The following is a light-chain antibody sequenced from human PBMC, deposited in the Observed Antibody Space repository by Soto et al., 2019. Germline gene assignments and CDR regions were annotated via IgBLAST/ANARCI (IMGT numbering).Light chain of an antibody. V-gene: IGLV2-14*01. CDR1: SSDVGGYNY. CDR3: SSYTSSSPYV. J-gene: IGLJ1*01. CDR2: DVS. Sequence: QSVLTQPASVSGSPGQSITISCTGTSSDVGGYNYFSWYQQHPGKAPKLMIYDVSNRPSGVSNRFSGSKSGHTASLTISGLQAEDEADYYCSSYTSSSPYVFGTGTKVTVL.